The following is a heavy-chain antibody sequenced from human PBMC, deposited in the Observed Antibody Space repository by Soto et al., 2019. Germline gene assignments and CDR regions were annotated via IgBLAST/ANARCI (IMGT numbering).Heavy chain of an antibody. V-gene: IGHV1-69*13. CDR3: AIYCTNGVCNDYYGMDV. CDR1: GGTFSSYA. CDR2: IIPIFGTA. Sequence: SVKVSCKASGGTFSSYAISWVRQAPGQGLEWMGGIIPIFGTANYAQKFQGRVTITADESTSTAYMELSSLRSEDTAVYYCAIYCTNGVCNDYYGMDVWGQGTTVTVSS. J-gene: IGHJ6*02. D-gene: IGHD2-8*01.